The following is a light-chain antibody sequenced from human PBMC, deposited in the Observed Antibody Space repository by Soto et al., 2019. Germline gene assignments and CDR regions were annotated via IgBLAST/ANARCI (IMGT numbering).Light chain of an antibody. Sequence: RASQSVTKNYLAWFQQKPGQAPRLLIYGTSNRATGIPDRFSGSGSGTDFTLSISRLEPEDFAVYYCQQYGGLPRTFGQGTKVDIK. J-gene: IGKJ1*01. V-gene: IGKV3-20*01. CDR2: GTS. CDR1: QSVTKNY. CDR3: QQYGGLPRT.